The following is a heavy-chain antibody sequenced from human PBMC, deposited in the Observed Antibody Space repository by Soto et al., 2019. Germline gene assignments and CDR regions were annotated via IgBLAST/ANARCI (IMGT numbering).Heavy chain of an antibody. Sequence: VGSLRLSCAASGFTFTSYAMTWVRQAPGKGLEWVSVVIGSGSRTYYADSVKDRFTISRDNFKNTLYLQMNSLRADDTAVYYCARDRGVARGWFDPWGQGTLVTVSS. CDR1: GFTFTSYA. CDR2: VIGSGSRT. V-gene: IGHV3-23*01. D-gene: IGHD5-12*01. CDR3: ARDRGVARGWFDP. J-gene: IGHJ5*02.